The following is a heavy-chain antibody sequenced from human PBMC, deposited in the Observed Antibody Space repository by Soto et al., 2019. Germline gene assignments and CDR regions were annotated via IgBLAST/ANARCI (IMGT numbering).Heavy chain of an antibody. Sequence: PGESLKISCKGSGYSFTSYWISWVRQMPGKGLEWMGRIDPSDSYTNYSPSFQGHVTISADKSISTAYLQWSSLKASGTAMYYCARHVDTDSSSWSSIYYYYYGMDVWGQGTTVTVSS. CDR3: ARHVDTDSSSWSSIYYYYYGMDV. J-gene: IGHJ6*02. CDR1: GYSFTSYW. CDR2: IDPSDSYT. D-gene: IGHD6-13*01. V-gene: IGHV5-10-1*01.